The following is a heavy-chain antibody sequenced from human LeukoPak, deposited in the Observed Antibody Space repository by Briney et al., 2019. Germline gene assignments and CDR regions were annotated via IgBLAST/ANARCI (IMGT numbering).Heavy chain of an antibody. CDR3: ARGHSAPDY. CDR1: GFTFSSYS. J-gene: IGHJ4*02. V-gene: IGHV3-21*01. Sequence: GGSLRLSCGASGFTFSSYSMNWVRQAPGRGLEWVSSISSSSSFIYYADSLKGRFTISRDNAKNSLYLQMNSLRAEDTAVYYCARGHSAPDYWGQGTLVTVSA. D-gene: IGHD3-10*01. CDR2: ISSSSSFI.